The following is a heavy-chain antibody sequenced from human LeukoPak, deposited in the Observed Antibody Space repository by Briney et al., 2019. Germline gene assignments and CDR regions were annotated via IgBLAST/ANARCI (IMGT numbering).Heavy chain of an antibody. CDR1: GFTFVDYG. D-gene: IGHD3-3*02. CDR2: INYNGAIT. J-gene: IGHJ4*02. CDR3: ARDRLGPSFSVSHFDL. V-gene: IGHV3-20*04. Sequence: GGSLRLSCATSGFTFVDYGLSWVRRAPGKGLEWLCAINYNGAITDYADSVKGRLTISRDNAKNSLYLRMDSLRAEDTALYYCARDRLGPSFSVSHFDLWGQGTLVTVSS.